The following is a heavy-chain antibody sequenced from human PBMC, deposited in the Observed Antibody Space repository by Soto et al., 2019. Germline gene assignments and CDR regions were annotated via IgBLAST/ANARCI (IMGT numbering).Heavy chain of an antibody. D-gene: IGHD4-17*01. CDR3: TVTTVTTLYYYAMDV. CDR1: VFTFSGSA. CDR2: IGSKTNNYAT. Sequence: PGGSLRLSCAASVFTFSGSAMHWVRQASGKGLEWVGRIGSKTNNYATAYAAPVKGRFTISRDDSKNTAYLHTNSLKIEDTAVYYCTVTTVTTLYYYAMDVWGQGTTVTVSS. V-gene: IGHV3-73*01. J-gene: IGHJ6*02.